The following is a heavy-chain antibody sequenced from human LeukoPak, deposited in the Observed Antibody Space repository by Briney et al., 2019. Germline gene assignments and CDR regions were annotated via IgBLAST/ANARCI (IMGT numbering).Heavy chain of an antibody. CDR1: GFTVSSNY. J-gene: IGHJ4*02. CDR2: ISGSGGST. CDR3: AKCGRGSGSYWGYYFDY. D-gene: IGHD1-26*01. Sequence: PGGSLRLSCAASGFTVSSNYMSWVRQAPGKGLEWVSAISGSGGSTYYADSVKGRFTISRDNSKNTLYLQMNSLRAEDTAVYYCAKCGRGSGSYWGYYFDYWGQGTLVTVSS. V-gene: IGHV3-23*01.